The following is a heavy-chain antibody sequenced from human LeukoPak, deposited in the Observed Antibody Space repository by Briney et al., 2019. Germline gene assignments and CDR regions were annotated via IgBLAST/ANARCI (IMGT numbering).Heavy chain of an antibody. CDR2: IYHSGST. CDR1: GGSISSGGYS. CDR3: ASYDSSGSTDAFDI. D-gene: IGHD3-22*01. V-gene: IGHV4-30-2*01. Sequence: SETLSLTCAVSGGSISSGGYSWSWIRQPPGKGLEWIGYIYHSGSTYYNPSLKSRVTISVDRSKNQFSLKLSSVTAADTAVYYCASYDSSGSTDAFDIWGQGTMVTVSS. J-gene: IGHJ3*02.